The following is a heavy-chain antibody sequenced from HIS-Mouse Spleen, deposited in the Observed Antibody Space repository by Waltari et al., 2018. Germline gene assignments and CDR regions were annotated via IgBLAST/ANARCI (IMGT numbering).Heavy chain of an antibody. V-gene: IGHV4-39*07. Sequence: QLQLQESGPGLVKPSETLALTCTVSGGSISSLRYYWGWIRQPPGKGLEWIGSIYYGGSTYYNPSLKSRVTISVDTSKNQFSLKLSSVTAADTAVYYCAREIPYSSSWYDWYFDLWGRGTLVTVSS. CDR3: AREIPYSSSWYDWYFDL. J-gene: IGHJ2*01. CDR1: GGSISSLRYY. CDR2: IYYGGST. D-gene: IGHD6-13*01.